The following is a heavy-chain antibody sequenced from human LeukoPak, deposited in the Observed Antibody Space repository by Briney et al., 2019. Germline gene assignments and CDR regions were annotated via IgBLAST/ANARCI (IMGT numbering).Heavy chain of an antibody. J-gene: IGHJ3*01. CDR3: GRDPNGDYVGAFDF. Sequence: GGSLRLSCAASGFTFSSYAMTWVRQAPGKGLEWVSSIRGSGAGTSYAASVEGRFTMSRDNCKNTLYLQMNSLRAEDTAIYYCGRDPNGDYVGAFDFWGQGTLVTVSS. CDR2: IRGSGAGT. D-gene: IGHD4-17*01. V-gene: IGHV3-23*01. CDR1: GFTFSSYA.